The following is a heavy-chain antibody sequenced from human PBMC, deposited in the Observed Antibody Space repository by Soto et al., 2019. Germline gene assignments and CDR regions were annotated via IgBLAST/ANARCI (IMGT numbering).Heavy chain of an antibody. CDR1: GFTFSSYA. CDR3: VRGRYSSSSSIADY. D-gene: IGHD6-6*01. V-gene: IGHV3-64D*08. J-gene: IGHJ4*02. Sequence: GGSLRLSCSASGFTFSSYAMHWVRQAPGKGLEYVSAISSNGGSTYYADSVKGRFTISRDNSKNTLYLQMSSLRAEDTAVYYCVRGRYSSSSSIADYWGQGTLVTVSS. CDR2: ISSNGGST.